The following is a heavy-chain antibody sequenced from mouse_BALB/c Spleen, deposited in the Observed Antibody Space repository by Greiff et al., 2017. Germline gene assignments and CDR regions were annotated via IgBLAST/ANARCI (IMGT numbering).Heavy chain of an antibody. CDR1: GYTFTSYW. Sequence: VQLQQSGAELAKPGASVKMSCKASGYTFTSYWMHWVKQRPGQGLEWIGYINPSTGYTEYNQKFKDKATLTADKSSSTAYMQLSSLTSEDSAVYYCARTGRLRRDFDYWGQGTTLTVSS. D-gene: IGHD2-4*01. V-gene: IGHV1-7*01. CDR2: INPSTGYT. CDR3: ARTGRLRRDFDY. J-gene: IGHJ2*01.